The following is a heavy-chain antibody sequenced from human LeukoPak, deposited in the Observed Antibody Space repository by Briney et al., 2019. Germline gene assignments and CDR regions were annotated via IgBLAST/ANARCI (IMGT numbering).Heavy chain of an antibody. D-gene: IGHD5-18*01. CDR1: GGTFSSYA. J-gene: IGHJ4*02. Sequence: ASVKVSCKASGGTFSSYAISWVRQAPGQGLEWMGIINPSGGSTSYAQKFQGRVTMTRDTSTGTVYMELSSLRSEDTAVYYCASLVRGSRGYSYGYFDYWGQGTLVTVSS. V-gene: IGHV1-46*01. CDR2: INPSGGST. CDR3: ASLVRGSRGYSYGYFDY.